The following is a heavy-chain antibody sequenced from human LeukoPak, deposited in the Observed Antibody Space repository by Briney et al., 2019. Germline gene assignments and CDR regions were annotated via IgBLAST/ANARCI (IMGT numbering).Heavy chain of an antibody. D-gene: IGHD3-22*01. J-gene: IGHJ4*02. CDR3: ASTPNNAYYYDSSGYFDY. CDR1: GGSISSYY. CDR2: IYYSGST. Sequence: SETLSLTCTVSGGSISSYYWSWIRQPPGKGLEWIGYIYYSGSTNYNPSLKSRVTISVDTSKNQFSLKLSSVTAADTAVYYCASTPNNAYYYDSSGYFDYWGQGTLVTVSS. V-gene: IGHV4-59*01.